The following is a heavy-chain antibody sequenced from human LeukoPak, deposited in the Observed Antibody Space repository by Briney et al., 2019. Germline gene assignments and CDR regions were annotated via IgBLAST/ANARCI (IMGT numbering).Heavy chain of an antibody. CDR2: INPNSGGT. CDR1: GYTSTGYS. CDR3: ASSIIAVAEDYFNY. D-gene: IGHD6-19*01. V-gene: IGHV1-2*06. J-gene: IGHJ4*02. Sequence: SVKVSCKASGYTSTGYSMHWVRQAPGQGLEWMGRINPNSGGTNYVQKFQGRVTMTRDTSISTAYMELSRLTSDNSAVYCCASSIIAVAEDYFNYWGQGTLVTVSS.